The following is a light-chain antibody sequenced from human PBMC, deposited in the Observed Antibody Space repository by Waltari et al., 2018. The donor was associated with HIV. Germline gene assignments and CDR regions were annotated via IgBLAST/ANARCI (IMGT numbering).Light chain of an antibody. CDR3: EQSYGSPHT. CDR1: QSVSSN. CDR2: GAS. Sequence: EIVMTQSPATLSVSPGERATLSCRASQSVSSNLAWYQQKPGQAPRLLIYGASTRATGIPARFSGSGSGTEFTLTISSLQSEDFATYYCEQSYGSPHTFGQGTTLEI. V-gene: IGKV3-15*01. J-gene: IGKJ2*01.